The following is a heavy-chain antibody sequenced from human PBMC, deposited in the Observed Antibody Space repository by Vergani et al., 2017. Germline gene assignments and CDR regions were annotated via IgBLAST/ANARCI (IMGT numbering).Heavy chain of an antibody. CDR3: ARATMVRGGRLRYFDY. CDR1: GYTFTYRY. J-gene: IGHJ4*02. D-gene: IGHD3-10*01. V-gene: IGHV1-45*02. Sequence: QMQLVQSGAEVKKTGSSVKVSCKASGYTFTYRYLHWVRQAPGQALEWMGWITPFNGNTNYAQKFQDRVTITRDRSMSTAYMELSSLRSEDTAMYYCARATMVRGGRLRYFDYWGQGTLVTVSS. CDR2: ITPFNGNT.